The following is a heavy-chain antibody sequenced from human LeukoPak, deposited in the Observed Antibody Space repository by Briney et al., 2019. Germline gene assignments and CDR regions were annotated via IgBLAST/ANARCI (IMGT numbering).Heavy chain of an antibody. J-gene: IGHJ4*02. CDR2: IGIRNNYM. D-gene: IGHD3-16*01. Sequence: PGGSLRLSCTTAGFTFSSYNMNWVRQAPGKGLEWVSSIGIRNNYMYYADSVKGRFTISRDIAKNALYLQMNSLRVEDTAVYYCTTSWPKVREGDQWGQGTLVTVSS. V-gene: IGHV3-21*01. CDR3: TTSWPKVREGDQ. CDR1: GFTFSSYN.